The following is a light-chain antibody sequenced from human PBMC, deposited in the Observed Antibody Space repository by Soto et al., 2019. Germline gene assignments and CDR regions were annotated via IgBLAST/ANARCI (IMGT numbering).Light chain of an antibody. CDR2: GAS. Sequence: IVLKQSPGTLSLSPGQRATLSCRASQSVSNNYLAWYQQQPGPAPRLLIYGASNGASGIPDWFSGSGSGTDFPLTISRLEPEDVAVYYCQQYGSSGTFGQGTKVDIK. CDR3: QQYGSSGT. J-gene: IGKJ1*01. V-gene: IGKV3-20*01. CDR1: QSVSNNY.